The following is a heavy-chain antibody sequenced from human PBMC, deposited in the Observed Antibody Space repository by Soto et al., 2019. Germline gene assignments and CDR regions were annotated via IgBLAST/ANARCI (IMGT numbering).Heavy chain of an antibody. V-gene: IGHV1-69*06. CDR2: FIPIFGTT. J-gene: IGHJ4*02. Sequence: GASVQVSCKAPGDSFSNYAISWVRQAPGQGLQWMGNFIPIFGTTNYAQTFQGRVAITADKSSTTAYMELRSLRSEDKAAYYCARVKAYYAILTIDYWGQGTLVTVSS. CDR3: ARVKAYYAILTIDY. D-gene: IGHD3-9*01. CDR1: GDSFSNYA.